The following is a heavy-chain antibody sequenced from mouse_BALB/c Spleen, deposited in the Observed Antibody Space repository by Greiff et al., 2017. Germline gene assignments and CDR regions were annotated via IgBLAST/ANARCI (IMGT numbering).Heavy chain of an antibody. CDR1: GFTFSSYT. CDR3: ARGYGYVYYYAMDY. D-gene: IGHD2-2*01. Sequence: DVMLVESGGGLVQPGGSLKLSCAASGFTFSSYTMSWVRQTPEKRLEWVAYISNGGGSTYYPDTVKGRFTISRDNAKNTLYLQMSSLKSEDTAMYYCARGYGYVYYYAMDYWGQGTSVTVSS. V-gene: IGHV5-12-2*01. CDR2: ISNGGGST. J-gene: IGHJ4*01.